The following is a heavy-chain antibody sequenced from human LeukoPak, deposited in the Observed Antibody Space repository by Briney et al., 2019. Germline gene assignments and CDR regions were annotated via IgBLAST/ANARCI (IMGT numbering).Heavy chain of an antibody. CDR2: ISWNSGSI. J-gene: IGHJ4*02. Sequence: SGGSLRLSCAASGFTFDDYAMHWVRQAPGKGLEWVSGISWNSGSIGYADSVKGRFTISRDNAKNSLYLQMNSLRAEDTALYYCAKDGTYYYDSSGYWGYFDYCGQEALVTVSS. D-gene: IGHD3-22*01. CDR1: GFTFDDYA. V-gene: IGHV3-9*01. CDR3: AKDGTYYYDSSGYWGYFDY.